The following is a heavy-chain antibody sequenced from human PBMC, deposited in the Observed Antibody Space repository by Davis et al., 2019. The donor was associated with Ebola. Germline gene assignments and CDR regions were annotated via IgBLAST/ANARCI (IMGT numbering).Heavy chain of an antibody. D-gene: IGHD3-3*01. J-gene: IGHJ4*02. CDR2: IKDDGSEK. CDR3: ASGQHDFWSAYYGY. CDR1: GFTFRNFC. V-gene: IGHV3-7*03. Sequence: GESLKISCAASGFTFRNFCMSWVRQAPGKGLEWGANIKDDGSEKYYVDSVKGRFTLSRDNAKNSLYLQRNSLRAEDTAVYYCASGQHDFWSAYYGYWGQGTLVTVSS.